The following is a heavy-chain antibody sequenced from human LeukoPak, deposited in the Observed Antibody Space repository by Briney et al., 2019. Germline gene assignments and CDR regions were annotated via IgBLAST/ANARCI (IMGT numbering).Heavy chain of an antibody. CDR2: IYYSGST. CDR3: ARQAPRRRLVDY. V-gene: IGHV4-39*01. D-gene: IGHD1-1*01. Sequence: SETLSLTCTVSGGSISSSSYYWGWIRQPPGNGLEWIGSIYYSGSTYYNPSLKSRVTISVDTSKNQFSLKLSSVTAADTAVYYCARQAPRRRLVDYWGQGTLVTVSS. J-gene: IGHJ4*02. CDR1: GGSISSSSYY.